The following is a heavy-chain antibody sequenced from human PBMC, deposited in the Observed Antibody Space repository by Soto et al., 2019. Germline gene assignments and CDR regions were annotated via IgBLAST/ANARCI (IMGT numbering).Heavy chain of an antibody. J-gene: IGHJ6*02. V-gene: IGHV1-18*01. CDR3: ARGGYCSGGSCSPYYYYGMDV. D-gene: IGHD2-15*01. CDR1: GYTFTSYG. CDR2: ISAYNGNT. Sequence: QVQLVQSGAEVKKPGASVKVSCKASGYTFTSYGISWVRQVPGQGLEWMGWISAYNGNTNYAQKLQGRVTMTTDTSTSTAYMELRSLRSDDTAVYYCARGGYCSGGSCSPYYYYGMDVWGQGTTVTVSS.